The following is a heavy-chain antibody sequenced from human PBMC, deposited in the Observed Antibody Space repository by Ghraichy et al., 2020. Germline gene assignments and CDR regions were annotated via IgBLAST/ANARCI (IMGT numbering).Heavy chain of an antibody. J-gene: IGHJ6*02. CDR3: AGDYGGNPGGYYYGVDV. CDR2: INPSGGST. CDR1: GYTFTSYY. V-gene: IGHV1-46*01. Sequence: ASVKVSCKASGYTFTSYYMHWVRQAPGQGLEWMGIINPSGGSTTYAQKFQGRVTMTRDTSTSTVYMELSSLRSEDTAVYYCAGDYGGNPGGYYYGVDVWGQGTTVTVSS. D-gene: IGHD4-23*01.